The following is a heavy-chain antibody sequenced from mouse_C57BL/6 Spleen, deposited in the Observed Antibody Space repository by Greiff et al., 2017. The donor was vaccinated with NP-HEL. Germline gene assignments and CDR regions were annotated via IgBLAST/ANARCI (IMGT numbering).Heavy chain of an antibody. CDR3: ARDYYSNWGAMDY. CDR2: IYPGDGDT. Sequence: VKLQESGAELVKPGASVKISCKASGYAFSSYWMNWVKQRPGKGLEWIGQIYPGDGDTNYNGKFKGKATLTADKSSSTAYMQLSSLTSEDSAVYFCARDYYSNWGAMDYWGQGTSVTVSS. V-gene: IGHV1-80*01. D-gene: IGHD2-5*01. CDR1: GYAFSSYW. J-gene: IGHJ4*01.